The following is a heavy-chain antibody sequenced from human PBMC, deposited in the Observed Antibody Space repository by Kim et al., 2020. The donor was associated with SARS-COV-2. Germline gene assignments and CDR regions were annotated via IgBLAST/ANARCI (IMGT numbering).Heavy chain of an antibody. Sequence: SETLSLTCTVSGGFVSSGSYFWGWIRQPPGKGLEWIGYIYYSVSTNYNPSLKSRVTMSLDTSENQFSLKVRSVTAADTAVYYCARAPNDFWSGYPYYFDYWGQGTLVTVSS. J-gene: IGHJ4*02. V-gene: IGHV4-61*01. D-gene: IGHD3-3*01. CDR3: ARAPNDFWSGYPYYFDY. CDR2: IYYSVST. CDR1: GGFVSSGSYF.